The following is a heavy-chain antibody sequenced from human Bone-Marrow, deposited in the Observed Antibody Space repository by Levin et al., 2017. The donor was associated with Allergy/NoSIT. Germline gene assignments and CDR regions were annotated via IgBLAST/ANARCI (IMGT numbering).Heavy chain of an antibody. CDR3: ARDGASSGYSYGYLTPLIEYYYMDV. CDR1: GFTFSSYG. D-gene: IGHD5-18*01. CDR2: IWYDGSNK. Sequence: GGSLRLSCAASGFTFSSYGMHWVRQAPGKGLEWVAVIWYDGSNKYYADSVKGRFTISRDNSKNTLYLQMNSLRAEDTAVYYCARDGASSGYSYGYLTPLIEYYYMDVWGKGTTVTVSS. V-gene: IGHV3-33*01. J-gene: IGHJ6*03.